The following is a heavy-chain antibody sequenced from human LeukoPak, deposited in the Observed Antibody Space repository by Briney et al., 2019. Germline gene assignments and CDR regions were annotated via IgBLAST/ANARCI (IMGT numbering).Heavy chain of an antibody. CDR1: GFTFSIHG. CDR3: ARVDSSGSYKGYMDV. CDR2: ISSSGSIT. V-gene: IGHV3-21*04. J-gene: IGHJ6*03. D-gene: IGHD3-10*01. Sequence: PGGTLRLSCAASGFTFSIHGMNWVRQAPGKGLEWVSGISSSGSITYYVDSVKGRFTISRDNAKDSLYLQMNSLRAEDTALYYCARVDSSGSYKGYMDVWGKGTTVTVSS.